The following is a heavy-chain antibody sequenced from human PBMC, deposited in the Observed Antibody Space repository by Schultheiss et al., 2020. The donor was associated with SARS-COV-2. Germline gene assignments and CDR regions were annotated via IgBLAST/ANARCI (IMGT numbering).Heavy chain of an antibody. V-gene: IGHV3-13*01. D-gene: IGHD6-6*01. CDR3: ARGQLAHLGYYYYMDV. CDR1: GFTFSNAW. CDR2: IGTAGDT. J-gene: IGHJ6*03. Sequence: GESLKISCAASGFTFSNAWMSWVRQATGKGLEWVSAIGTAGDTYYPGSVKGRFTISRENAKNSLYLQMNSLRAEDTAVYYCARGQLAHLGYYYYMDVWGKGTTVTVSS.